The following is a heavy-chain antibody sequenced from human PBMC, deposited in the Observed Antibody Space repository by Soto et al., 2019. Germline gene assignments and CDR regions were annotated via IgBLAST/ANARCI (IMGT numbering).Heavy chain of an antibody. CDR2: IYNSETT. CDR3: ALALGPTTGLDY. D-gene: IGHD6-19*01. Sequence: QVRLQESGPGLVKPSQTLSQTCTVSGSSITSVHYYWTWIRQLPGKGLEWIGSIYNSETTHYNPSLTRRLTISIDTSANQFSLKLSSVTAADTAIYYCALALGPTTGLDYWGQGTLITVSA. V-gene: IGHV4-31*04. J-gene: IGHJ4*02. CDR1: GSSITSVHYY.